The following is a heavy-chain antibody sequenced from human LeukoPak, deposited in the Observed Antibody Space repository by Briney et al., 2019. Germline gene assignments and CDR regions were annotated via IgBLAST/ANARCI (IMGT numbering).Heavy chain of an antibody. CDR1: GYTFTNYA. CDR2: INAANGHT. CDR3: ARGRGPPNSNRDFYYYYYMDV. Sequence: ASVKVSCKASGYTFTNYAIHWVRQAPGQRFEWMGWINAANGHTKYSQEFQDRITITRDTFATTAYMELSNLRSEDMALYYCARGRGPPNSNRDFYYYYYMDVWGTGTTVTVSS. D-gene: IGHD6-13*01. J-gene: IGHJ6*03. V-gene: IGHV1-3*03.